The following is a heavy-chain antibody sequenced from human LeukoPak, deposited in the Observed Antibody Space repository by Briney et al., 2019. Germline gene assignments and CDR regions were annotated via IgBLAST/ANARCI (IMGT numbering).Heavy chain of an antibody. CDR3: TRLPRETAGDY. CDR1: GFTFRHSW. V-gene: IGHV3-7*03. Sequence: GGSLRLSCEASGFTFRHSWLSWIRQTPGRGLEWVANIHPDSSDKFYVDSMEGRFTISRDNTKNSLYLQIDNARLDDTGLYYCTRLPRETAGDYWGQGVPVIVSS. D-gene: IGHD1-14*01. J-gene: IGHJ4*02. CDR2: IHPDSSDK.